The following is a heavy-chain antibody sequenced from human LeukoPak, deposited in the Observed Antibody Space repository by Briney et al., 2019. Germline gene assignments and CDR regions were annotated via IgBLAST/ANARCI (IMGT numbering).Heavy chain of an antibody. V-gene: IGHV1-18*01. D-gene: IGHD1-26*01. J-gene: IGHJ4*02. CDR1: GYTFTSYG. Sequence: ASVKVSCKTSGYTFTSYGISWVRQAPGQGLEWMGWISTDNGNTNYAQKVQGRVTMTTDTSTSTAYMELRSLRSDDTAVYYCARDPSGSYDLDYWGQGTLVTVSS. CDR2: ISTDNGNT. CDR3: ARDPSGSYDLDY.